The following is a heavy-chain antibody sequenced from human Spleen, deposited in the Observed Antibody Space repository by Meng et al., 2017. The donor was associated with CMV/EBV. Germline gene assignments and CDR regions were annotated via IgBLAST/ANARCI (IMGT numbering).Heavy chain of an antibody. V-gene: IGHV1-18*01. Sequence: VSVKVSCKASEYSFTSYGISWVRQAPGQGLEWMGWINTYNGNTKYAQKFQGRVTMTTDTSTTTAYMELRSLRNDDTAVYYCARSITIFQIDYWGQGTLVTVSS. CDR2: INTYNGNT. CDR1: EYSFTSYG. D-gene: IGHD3-9*01. CDR3: ARSITIFQIDY. J-gene: IGHJ4*02.